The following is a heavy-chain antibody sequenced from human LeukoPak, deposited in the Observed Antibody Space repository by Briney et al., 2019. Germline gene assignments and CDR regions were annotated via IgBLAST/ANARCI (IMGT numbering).Heavy chain of an antibody. CDR1: GFTVSSNE. V-gene: IGHV3-66*02. D-gene: IGHD2-15*01. Sequence: PGGSLRLSCAASGFTVSSNEMSWVRQAPGKGLEWVSVIYSGGSTYYADSVKGRSTISRDNSKNMLYLEMNSLSTEDTAVYYCAKVRYCSGVNCYPDDNWGQGTLVTVSS. CDR3: AKVRYCSGVNCYPDDN. CDR2: IYSGGST. J-gene: IGHJ4*02.